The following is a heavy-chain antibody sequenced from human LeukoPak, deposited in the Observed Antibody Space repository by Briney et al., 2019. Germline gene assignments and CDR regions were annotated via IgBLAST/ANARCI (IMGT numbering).Heavy chain of an antibody. CDR3: ARNGEYQLLYTGDGAFDI. V-gene: IGHV1-3*01. D-gene: IGHD2-2*02. CDR2: INAGNGNT. CDR1: GYTFTSYA. J-gene: IGHJ3*02. Sequence: APVKVSCKASGYTFTSYAMHWVRQAPGQRLEWMGWINAGNGNTKYSQKFQGRVTITRDTSASTAYMELSSLRSEDTAVYYCARNGEYQLLYTGDGAFDIWGQGTMVTVSS.